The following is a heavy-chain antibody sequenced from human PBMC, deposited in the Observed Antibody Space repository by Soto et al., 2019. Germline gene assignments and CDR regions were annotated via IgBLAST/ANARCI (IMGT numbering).Heavy chain of an antibody. CDR2: MNPNSGNT. CDR3: ARLEYSSSLPENWFDP. V-gene: IGHV1-8*01. Sequence: QVQLVQSGAEVKKPGASVKVSCKASGYTFTSYDINWVRQATGQGLEWMGWMNPNSGNTGYAQKFQGRVTMTRNTXIXXAYMELSSLRSEDTAVYYCARLEYSSSLPENWFDPWGQGTLVTVSS. J-gene: IGHJ5*02. CDR1: GYTFTSYD. D-gene: IGHD6-6*01.